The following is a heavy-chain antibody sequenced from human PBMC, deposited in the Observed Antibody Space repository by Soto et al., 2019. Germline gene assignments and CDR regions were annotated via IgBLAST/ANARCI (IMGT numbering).Heavy chain of an antibody. Sequence: ASVKVSCKASGYTFTDYYIHWVRLAPGQGLDWMGWINPKSGLTSHAQNFRGRVTMTRDTYISTVYMELNRLTSDYRAIYYCARRDRSGSFDYWGQGTQVTVSS. CDR1: GYTFTDYY. V-gene: IGHV1-2*02. J-gene: IGHJ4*02. CDR3: ARRDRSGSFDY. CDR2: INPKSGLT. D-gene: IGHD5-12*01.